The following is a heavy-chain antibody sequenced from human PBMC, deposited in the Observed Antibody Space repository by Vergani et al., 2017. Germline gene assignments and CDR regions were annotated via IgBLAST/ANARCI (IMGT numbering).Heavy chain of an antibody. J-gene: IGHJ4*02. V-gene: IGHV2-70*01. Sequence: QVTLRESGPALVKPTQTLTLTCTFSGFSILTSEMCVIWIRPPPGKALECLALIDWNDNKYFNSSLKTRLTISKDASKNQVVLTMTNMDPVDTATYYCARIRRRGRSGYDIFDFWGQGILVTVAS. D-gene: IGHD5-12*01. CDR2: IDWNDNK. CDR1: GFSILTSEMC. CDR3: ARIRRRGRSGYDIFDF.